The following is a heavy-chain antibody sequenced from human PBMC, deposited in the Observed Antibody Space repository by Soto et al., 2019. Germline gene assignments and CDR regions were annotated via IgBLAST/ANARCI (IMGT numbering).Heavy chain of an antibody. CDR2: ITSRADST. Sequence: GGSLRLSCTTSGFSFSNYAMSWVRQAPGKGLEWVSAITSRADSTYSADSVKGRFTISRDNSQSTLYLQMTGLRAEDTAVYFCAKDRASGWYSAFDYWGQGARVTVSS. V-gene: IGHV3-23*01. J-gene: IGHJ4*02. CDR3: AKDRASGWYSAFDY. D-gene: IGHD6-19*01. CDR1: GFSFSNYA.